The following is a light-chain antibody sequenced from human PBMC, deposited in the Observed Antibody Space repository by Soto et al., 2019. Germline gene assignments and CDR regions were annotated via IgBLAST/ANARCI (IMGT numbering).Light chain of an antibody. V-gene: IGKV1-5*03. Sequence: DIQMTQSPSTLSGSVGDRVTITCGASQTISSWLAWCQQKPGKAPKLLIYKASTLKSGVPSRFSGSGSGTEFTLTISSLQPDDFATYYCQHYNSYSEAFGQGTKVDI. CDR2: KAS. J-gene: IGKJ1*01. CDR1: QTISSW. CDR3: QHYNSYSEA.